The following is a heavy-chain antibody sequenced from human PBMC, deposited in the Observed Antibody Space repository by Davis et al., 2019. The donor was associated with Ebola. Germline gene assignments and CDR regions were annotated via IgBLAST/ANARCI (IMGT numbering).Heavy chain of an antibody. V-gene: IGHV3-74*01. J-gene: IGHJ6*02. D-gene: IGHD3/OR15-3a*01. CDR1: GFTFSSYR. CDR2: INRDGSST. CDR3: ASGDGRGRSYDMDV. Sequence: GESLKISCAVSGFTFSSYRMHWVRQVPGTGLVWVSRINRDGSSTNYADSVKGRFSISRDNTKNTLYLQMNSLRAEDTAFYYCASGDGRGRSYDMDVWGQGTTVTVSS.